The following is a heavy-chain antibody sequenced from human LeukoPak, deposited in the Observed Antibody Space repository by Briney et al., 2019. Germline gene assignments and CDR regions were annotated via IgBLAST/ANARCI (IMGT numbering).Heavy chain of an antibody. J-gene: IGHJ4*02. V-gene: IGHV3-53*01. CDR2: SYSGGDT. CDR3: AKDRGDDPPY. Sequence: GGSLRLSCAASGFTVSRNYMSWVRQAPGKGLEWVSVSYSGGDTYYPDSVKGRFTVSRDNPKNTVYLQMNSLRAEDTAVYYCAKDRGDDPPYWGQGTLVTVSS. D-gene: IGHD2-21*02. CDR1: GFTVSRNY.